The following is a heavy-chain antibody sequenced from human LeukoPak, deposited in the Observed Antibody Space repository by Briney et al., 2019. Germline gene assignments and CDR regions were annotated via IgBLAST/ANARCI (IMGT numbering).Heavy chain of an antibody. J-gene: IGHJ3*02. CDR2: INPNSRGT. V-gene: IGHV1-2*02. CDR1: GYTFTDYY. D-gene: IGHD5-18*01. CDR3: ARRAREYSHNAFDI. Sequence: ASVKVSCKASGYTFTDYYMHWVRQAPGQGLEWMGWINPNSRGTDSAQKFQGRFSMTRDTSISTAYMELSRLRSDDTAVYYCARRAREYSHNAFDIWGQGTMVTVSS.